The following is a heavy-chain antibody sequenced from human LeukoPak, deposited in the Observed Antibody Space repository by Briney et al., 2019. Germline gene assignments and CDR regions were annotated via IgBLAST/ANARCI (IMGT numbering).Heavy chain of an antibody. D-gene: IGHD3-22*01. J-gene: IGHJ4*02. Sequence: SETLSLTCAVYGGSFSGYYWSWIRQPPGKGLEWIGEINHSGSTNYNPSLKSRVTISVDTSKNQFSLKLSSVTAADTAVYYCARRPPDLIYYDSSGYYSLWGQGTLVTVSS. CDR2: INHSGST. V-gene: IGHV4-34*01. CDR3: ARRPPDLIYYDSSGYYSL. CDR1: GGSFSGYY.